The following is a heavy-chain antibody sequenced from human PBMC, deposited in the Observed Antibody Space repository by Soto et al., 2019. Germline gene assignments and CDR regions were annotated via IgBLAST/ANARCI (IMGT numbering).Heavy chain of an antibody. J-gene: IGHJ5*02. CDR3: ARDGDLAVAGNWFDP. V-gene: IGHV4-39*07. D-gene: IGHD6-19*01. Sequence: SETLSLTCTVSGGSISSSSYYWGWIRQPPGKGLEWIGSIYYSGSTYYNPSLKSRVTISVDTSKNQFSLKLSSVTAADTAVYYCARDGDLAVAGNWFDPWGQGTLVTVSS. CDR1: GGSISSSSYY. CDR2: IYYSGST.